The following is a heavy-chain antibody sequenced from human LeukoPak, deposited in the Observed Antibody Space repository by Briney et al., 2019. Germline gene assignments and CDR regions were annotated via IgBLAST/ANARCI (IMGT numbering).Heavy chain of an antibody. V-gene: IGHV1-2*02. CDR3: ARGIVEGASGYFDF. Sequence: VASVKVSCKASGGTFSSYAISWVRQAPGQGLEWMGWINPNSGGTNYAQKFQGTVTMTRDTSISTAYMELSRLRSDDTAVYYCARGIVEGASGYFDFWGQGALVTVSS. CDR1: GGTFSSYA. D-gene: IGHD1-26*01. J-gene: IGHJ4*02. CDR2: INPNSGGT.